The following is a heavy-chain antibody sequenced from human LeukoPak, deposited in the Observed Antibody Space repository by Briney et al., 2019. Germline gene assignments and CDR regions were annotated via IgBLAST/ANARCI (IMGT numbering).Heavy chain of an antibody. CDR1: GYTFTGYY. D-gene: IGHD2-2*01. CDR2: INPNSGGT. Sequence: ASVKVSCKASGYTFTGYYMHWVRQAPGQGLEWMGWINPNSGGTNYAQKFQGRVTMTRDTSISTAYMELSRLRSDDTAVYYCARDRVYCSSTSCYPNYFDYWGQGTLVTVSS. V-gene: IGHV1-2*02. CDR3: ARDRVYCSSTSCYPNYFDY. J-gene: IGHJ4*02.